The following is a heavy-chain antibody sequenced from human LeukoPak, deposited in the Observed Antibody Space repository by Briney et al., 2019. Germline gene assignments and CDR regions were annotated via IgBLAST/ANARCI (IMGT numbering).Heavy chain of an antibody. J-gene: IGHJ4*02. CDR2: IWYDGSNK. Sequence: SGGSLRLSCAASGFTFSSYGMHWVRQAPGKGLEWVAVIWYDGSNKYYADSVKGRFTISRDNSENTLYLQMNSLRVEDTAVYYCAREIRYSSGSRVNDHWGQGTLVAVSS. CDR3: AREIRYSSGSRVNDH. V-gene: IGHV3-33*01. D-gene: IGHD6-19*01. CDR1: GFTFSSYG.